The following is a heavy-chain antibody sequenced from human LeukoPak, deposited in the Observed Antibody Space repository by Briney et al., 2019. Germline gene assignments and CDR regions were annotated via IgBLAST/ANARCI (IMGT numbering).Heavy chain of an antibody. J-gene: IGHJ4*02. V-gene: IGHV3-33*01. Sequence: GGSLRLSCAASGFVFSSFGMHWVRQAPGEGLEWVSLISYDGSNKFYADSVKGRFTISRDNSENTLYLQMSSLRAEDTAVYYCARDRGDCSGGSCYSDYFDYWGQGTLVTVSS. D-gene: IGHD2-15*01. CDR1: GFVFSSFG. CDR3: ARDRGDCSGGSCYSDYFDY. CDR2: ISYDGSNK.